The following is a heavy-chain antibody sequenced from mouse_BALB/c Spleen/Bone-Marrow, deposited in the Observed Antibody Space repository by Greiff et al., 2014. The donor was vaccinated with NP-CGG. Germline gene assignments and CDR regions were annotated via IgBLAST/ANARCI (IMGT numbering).Heavy chain of an antibody. CDR2: IDPANGNT. Sequence: EVQRVESGAELVKPGASVELSCTASGFNIKDTYMHWVKQRPEQGLEWIGRIDPANGNTKYEPKFQGKATLTAETSSNTAYLQLSSLTSEDTAVYYCARWEYYAMDYWGQGTSVTVSS. J-gene: IGHJ4*01. D-gene: IGHD4-1*01. CDR3: ARWEYYAMDY. V-gene: IGHV14-3*02. CDR1: GFNIKDTY.